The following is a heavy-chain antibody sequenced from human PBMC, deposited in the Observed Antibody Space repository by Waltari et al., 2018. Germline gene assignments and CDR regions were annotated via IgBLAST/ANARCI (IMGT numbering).Heavy chain of an antibody. V-gene: IGHV4-34*01. D-gene: IGHD2-2*01. CDR1: GGSFSGYY. CDR3: ARGVLCTSTSCYLGYGMDV. Sequence: QVQLQQWGAGLLKPSETLSLTCAVYGGSFSGYYWSWSRQSPGKGLEWIGEINHSGSTNYHPSLKSLVTMSVDTSKNQFSLKLSSVTAADTAVYYCARGVLCTSTSCYLGYGMDVWGQGTTVTVSS. J-gene: IGHJ6*02. CDR2: INHSGST.